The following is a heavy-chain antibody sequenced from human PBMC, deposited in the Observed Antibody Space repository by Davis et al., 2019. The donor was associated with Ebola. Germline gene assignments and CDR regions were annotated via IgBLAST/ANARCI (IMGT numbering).Heavy chain of an antibody. J-gene: IGHJ4*02. Sequence: SETLSLTCTVSGDSISSADYSWTWIRQPPGKGLEWIGSIYYSGSTYYNPSLKSRVTISVDTSKNQFSLRLTSVTAADTAVYYCARRPLTDSAHYRFDFWGPGTLVTVSS. CDR1: GDSISSADYS. CDR2: IYYSGST. CDR3: ARRPLTDSAHYRFDF. D-gene: IGHD3-10*01. V-gene: IGHV4-39*01.